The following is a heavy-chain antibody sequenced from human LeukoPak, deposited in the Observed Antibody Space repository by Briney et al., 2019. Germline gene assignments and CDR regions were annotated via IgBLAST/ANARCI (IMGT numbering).Heavy chain of an antibody. CDR1: GFTFDDYA. V-gene: IGHV3-9*01. D-gene: IGHD2-2*02. J-gene: IGHJ6*03. CDR2: ISWNSGSI. Sequence: PGRSLRLSCAASGFTFDDYAMHWVRQAPGKGLEWVSGISWNSGSIGYADSVKGRFTISRDNAKNSLYLQMNSLRAEDTALYYCAKDKVDCSSTSCYTGFYYYYYMDVWGKGTTVTVSS. CDR3: AKDKVDCSSTSCYTGFYYYYYMDV.